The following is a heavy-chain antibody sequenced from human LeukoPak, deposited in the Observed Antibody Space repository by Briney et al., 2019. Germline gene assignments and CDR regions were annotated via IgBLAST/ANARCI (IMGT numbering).Heavy chain of an antibody. J-gene: IGHJ4*02. CDR3: ARAPMIVVVFPPRLDF. Sequence: ASVKVSCTTSGYTFTGYYMHWVRQAPGQGLEWMGWISPNTDGTNYAQNFQGRVTMTSDTSISTAYMELSSLRSDDTAMYYCARAPMIVVVFPPRLDFWGQGTLVTVSS. CDR2: ISPNTDGT. CDR1: GYTFTGYY. V-gene: IGHV1-2*02. D-gene: IGHD3-22*01.